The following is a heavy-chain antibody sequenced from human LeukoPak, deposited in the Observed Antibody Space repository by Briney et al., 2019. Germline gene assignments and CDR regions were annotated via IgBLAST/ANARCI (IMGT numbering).Heavy chain of an antibody. CDR3: ARIDSSGGGAFDI. CDR2: IYTSGST. CDR1: GGSTSSGSHY. J-gene: IGHJ3*02. D-gene: IGHD3-16*01. Sequence: PSETLSLTCTVSGGSTSSGSHYWGWIRQPPGTGLEWIGRIYTSGSTNYNPSLKSRVTMSVDTSKNQFSLKLSSVTAADTAVYYCARIDSSGGGAFDIWGQGTMVTVSS. V-gene: IGHV4-39*07.